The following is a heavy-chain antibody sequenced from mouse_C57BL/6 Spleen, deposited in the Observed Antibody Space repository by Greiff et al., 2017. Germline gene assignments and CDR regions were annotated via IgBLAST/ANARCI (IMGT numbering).Heavy chain of an antibody. CDR1: GYTFTSYW. J-gene: IGHJ4*01. CDR3: ARRRITGTGAMDY. V-gene: IGHV1-55*01. D-gene: IGHD4-1*01. CDR2: IYPGSGST. Sequence: VQLQQPGAELVKPGASVKMSCKASGYTFTSYWITWVKQRPGQGLEWIGDIYPGSGSTNYNEKFKSKATLTVDTSSSTAYMQLSSLTSEDSAVYYCARRRITGTGAMDYWGQGTSVTVSS.